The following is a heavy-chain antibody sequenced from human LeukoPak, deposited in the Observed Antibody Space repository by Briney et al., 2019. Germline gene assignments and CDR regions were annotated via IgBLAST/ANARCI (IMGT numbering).Heavy chain of an antibody. Sequence: SETLSLTCTLSGDSISSFYWSWIRQPAGKGREWIGCIYTSESTNYNPSFKSRVTMSVDTSKNQFSLNLNSVTAADTAVYYCARAPIAARPGWFDPWGQGTLVTVSS. D-gene: IGHD6-6*01. CDR1: GDSISSFY. CDR2: IYTSEST. J-gene: IGHJ5*02. V-gene: IGHV4-4*07. CDR3: ARAPIAARPGWFDP.